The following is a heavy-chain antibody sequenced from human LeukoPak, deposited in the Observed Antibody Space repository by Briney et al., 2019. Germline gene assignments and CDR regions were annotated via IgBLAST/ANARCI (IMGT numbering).Heavy chain of an antibody. V-gene: IGHV3-13*01. CDR3: ARESNDFLTGYYDY. D-gene: IGHD3-9*01. J-gene: IGHJ4*02. CDR1: GFTFSTYD. Sequence: GGSLRLSCAASGFTFSTYDFHWVGQVTGKGLEWVSAIGTVGDTHYPDSVKGRFTISRENAENSVYLQMDSLRAEDTAVYYCARESNDFLTGYYDYWGQGILVTVSS. CDR2: IGTVGDT.